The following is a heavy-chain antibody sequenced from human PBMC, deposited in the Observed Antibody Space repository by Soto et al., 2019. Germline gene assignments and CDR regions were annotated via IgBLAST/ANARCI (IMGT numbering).Heavy chain of an antibody. V-gene: IGHV4-59*08. CDR3: ARGYGSGSYYHLYYFDY. D-gene: IGHD3-10*01. CDR2: IYYSGGT. J-gene: IGHJ4*02. Sequence: SETLSLTCTVSGGSISSYYWSWIRQPPGKGLEWIGYIYYSGGTNYNPSLKSRVTISVDKSKNQFSLKLSSVTAADTAVYYCARGYGSGSYYHLYYFDYWGQGTLVTVSS. CDR1: GGSISSYY.